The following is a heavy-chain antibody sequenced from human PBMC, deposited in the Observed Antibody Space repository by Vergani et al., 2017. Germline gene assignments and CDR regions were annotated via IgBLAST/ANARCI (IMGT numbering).Heavy chain of an antibody. CDR3: ALRLGELSEAFDI. J-gene: IGHJ3*02. CDR1: GFTFSSYS. V-gene: IGHV3-48*04. Sequence: EVQLVESGGGLVQPGGSLRLSCAASGFTFSSYSMNWVRQAPGKGLEWVSYISSSSSTIYYADSVKGRFTISRDNAKNSLYLQMNSLRAEDTAVYYCALRLGELSEAFDIWGQGTMVTVSS. CDR2: ISSSSSTI. D-gene: IGHD3-16*02.